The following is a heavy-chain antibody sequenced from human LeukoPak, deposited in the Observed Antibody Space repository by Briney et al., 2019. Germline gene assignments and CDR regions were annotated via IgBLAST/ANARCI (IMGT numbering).Heavy chain of an antibody. CDR1: GITSSSYW. D-gene: IGHD3-10*02. CDR2: ISSSGSTI. V-gene: IGHV3-48*03. CDR3: AELGITMIGGV. Sequence: PGGSLRLSCAASGITSSSYWMSWVRQAPGKGLEWVSYISSSGSTIYYADSVKGRFTISRDNAKNSLYLQMNSLRAEDTAVYYCAELGITMIGGVWGKGTTVTISS. J-gene: IGHJ6*04.